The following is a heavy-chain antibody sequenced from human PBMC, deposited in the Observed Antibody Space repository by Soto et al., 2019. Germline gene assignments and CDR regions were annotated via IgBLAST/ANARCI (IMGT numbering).Heavy chain of an antibody. J-gene: IGHJ4*02. CDR1: GFTFSNYG. D-gene: IGHD2-21*02. V-gene: IGHV3-30*18. Sequence: GGSLRLSCAASGFTFSNYGMHWVRQAPGKGLEWVAVISYDGSNKYYADSVRGRFTISRDNSKNTLYLQMNSLRAEDTAVYYCAKDKFYCGGDCYQFDYWGQGTLVTVSS. CDR3: AKDKFYCGGDCYQFDY. CDR2: ISYDGSNK.